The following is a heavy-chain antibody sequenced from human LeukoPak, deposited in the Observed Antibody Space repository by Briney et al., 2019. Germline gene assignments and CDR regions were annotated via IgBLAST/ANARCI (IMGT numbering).Heavy chain of an antibody. CDR3: AKDQDIVVVVAATLFDY. D-gene: IGHD2-15*01. CDR2: ISGSGGST. V-gene: IGHV3-23*01. J-gene: IGHJ4*02. CDR1: GFTFSSYS. Sequence: GGSLRLSCAASGFTFSSYSMNWVRQAPGKGLEWVSAISGSGGSTYYADSVKGRFTISRDNSKNTLYLQMNSLRAEDTAVYYCAKDQDIVVVVAATLFDYWGQGTLVTVSS.